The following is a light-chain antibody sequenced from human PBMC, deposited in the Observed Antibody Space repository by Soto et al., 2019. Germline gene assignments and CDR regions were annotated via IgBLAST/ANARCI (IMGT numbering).Light chain of an antibody. Sequence: EIVLTQSPGTLSLSPGERATLSCRASQPVTSNYLAWYQHIPGQAPRLLIYGASTRATGIPDRFSGSGSGTDFTLTISRLEPEDFAVYYCQQYGRSPLFTFGPGTKVDF. V-gene: IGKV3-20*01. CDR3: QQYGRSPLFT. CDR1: QPVTSNY. CDR2: GAS. J-gene: IGKJ3*01.